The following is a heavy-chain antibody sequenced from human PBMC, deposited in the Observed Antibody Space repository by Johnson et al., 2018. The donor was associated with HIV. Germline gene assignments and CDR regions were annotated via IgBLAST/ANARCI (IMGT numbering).Heavy chain of an antibody. CDR1: GFTFSSYG. J-gene: IGHJ3*02. Sequence: QVQLVESGGGVVQPGGSLRLSCAASGFTFSSYGMHWVRQAPGKGLEWVAFIRYDGSNKYYADYVTGRFTISRDNSKNTLYLQMNSLRAEDTAVYYCAKDREGSGWYEGVAFDIWGQGTMVTVSS. CDR2: IRYDGSNK. V-gene: IGHV3-30*02. CDR3: AKDREGSGWYEGVAFDI. D-gene: IGHD6-19*01.